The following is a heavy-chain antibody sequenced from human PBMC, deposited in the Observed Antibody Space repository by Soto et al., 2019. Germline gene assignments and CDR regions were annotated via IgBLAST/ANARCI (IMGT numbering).Heavy chain of an antibody. J-gene: IGHJ4*02. CDR2: ISYDGTTQ. Sequence: QVQLVESGGGVVQPGRSLRLSCAASGFTFSSYAMHWFRQPPGKGLEWVAVISYDGTTQYYADSMKGRFTISRDNSKNTLYLQMHTLRAGDTAVYYCARQNSGWSYYFDYWGLGTLVTVSS. V-gene: IGHV3-30-3*01. CDR3: ARQNSGWSYYFDY. CDR1: GFTFSSYA. D-gene: IGHD6-19*01.